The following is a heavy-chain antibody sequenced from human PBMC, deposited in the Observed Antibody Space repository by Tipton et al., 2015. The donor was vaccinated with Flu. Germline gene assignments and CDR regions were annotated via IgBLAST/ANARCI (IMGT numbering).Heavy chain of an antibody. CDR1: GFAFSSYW. J-gene: IGHJ6*02. CDR3: ARVSWGPFYGLYYCGMDV. CDR2: IKQDGSEK. V-gene: IGHV3-7*01. Sequence: SLRLSCAASGFAFSSYWMSWVRQAPGKGLEWVANIKQDGSEKYYVDSVKGRFTISRDNAKNSLYLQMNSLRAEDTAVYYCARVSWGPFYGLYYCGMDVWGQGTTVTVSS. D-gene: IGHD2/OR15-2a*01.